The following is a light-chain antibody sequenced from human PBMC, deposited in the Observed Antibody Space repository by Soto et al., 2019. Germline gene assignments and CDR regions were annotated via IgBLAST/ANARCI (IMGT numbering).Light chain of an antibody. J-gene: IGKJ5*01. CDR1: QSISSRY. CDR3: QQSYGTPIT. V-gene: IGKV1-39*01. Sequence: DIQMTQSPSTLSASVGDRVTITCRASQSISSRYLNWYQQKPGKAPNLLIYVASSLQSEVPSRFSGSGSGTDFTLTITSLQPEDFATYYCQQSYGTPITFGQGTRLEIK. CDR2: VAS.